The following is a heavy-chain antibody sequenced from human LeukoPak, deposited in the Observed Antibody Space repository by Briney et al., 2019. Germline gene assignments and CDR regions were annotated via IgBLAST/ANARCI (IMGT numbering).Heavy chain of an antibody. D-gene: IGHD4-17*01. CDR3: ARDSNYGDYQNWFDP. J-gene: IGHJ5*02. CDR2: ISSSSSYI. Sequence: PGGSLRLSCAASGFTFSSYSMSWVRQAPGKGLEWVSSISSSSSYIYYADSVKGRFTISRDNAKNSLYLQMNSLRAEDTAVYYCARDSNYGDYQNWFDPWGQGTLVTVSS. V-gene: IGHV3-21*01. CDR1: GFTFSSYS.